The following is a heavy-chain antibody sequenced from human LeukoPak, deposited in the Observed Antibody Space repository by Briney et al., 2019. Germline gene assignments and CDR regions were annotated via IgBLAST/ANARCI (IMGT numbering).Heavy chain of an antibody. CDR3: ATKGDYHDY. V-gene: IGHV3-48*02. Sequence: PGGSLRLSCTASGFTFSSLSMNWVRQAPGKRLEWVSYISGTSSNIYYADSVKGRFTISRDNAKNSLYLQMNSLRDEDTAVYYCATKGDYHDYWGQGTLVTVSS. J-gene: IGHJ4*02. CDR2: ISGTSSNI. CDR1: GFTFSSLS.